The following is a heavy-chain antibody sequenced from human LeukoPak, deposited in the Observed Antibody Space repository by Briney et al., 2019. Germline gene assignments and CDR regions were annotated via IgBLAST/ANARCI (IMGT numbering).Heavy chain of an antibody. CDR2: INPNSGGT. V-gene: IGHV1-2*02. J-gene: IGHJ6*02. CDR1: GYTFTSYY. CDR3: ARDGGWINLYYGMDV. Sequence: ASVKVSCKASGYTFTSYYMHWVRQAPGQGLEWMGWINPNSGGTNYAQKFQGRVTMTRDTSISTAYMELSRLRSDDTAVYYCARDGGWINLYYGMDVWGQGTTVTVSS. D-gene: IGHD5-12*01.